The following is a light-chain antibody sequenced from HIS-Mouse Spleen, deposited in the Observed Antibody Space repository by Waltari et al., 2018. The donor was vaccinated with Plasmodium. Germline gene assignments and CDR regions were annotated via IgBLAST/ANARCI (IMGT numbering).Light chain of an antibody. V-gene: IGKV1-5*03. Sequence: DIQMTKSPSTLSASVGYRVTITCRASQSISSWLAWYQQKPGKAPKLLIYKASSLESGVPSRFSGSGSGTEFTLTISSLQPDDFATYYCQQYNSYLFTFGPGTKVDIK. J-gene: IGKJ3*01. CDR1: QSISSW. CDR2: KAS. CDR3: QQYNSYLFT.